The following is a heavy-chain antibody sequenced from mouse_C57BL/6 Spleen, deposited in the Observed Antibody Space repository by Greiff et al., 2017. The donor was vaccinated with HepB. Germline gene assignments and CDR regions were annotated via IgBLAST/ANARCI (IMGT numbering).Heavy chain of an antibody. CDR2: ISSGSSTI. Sequence: EVQVVESGGGLVKPGGSLKLSCAASGFTFSDYGMHWVRQAPEKGLEWVAYISSGSSTIYYADTVKGRFTISRDNAKNTLFLQMTSLRSEDTAMYYCARPMVTWYFDVWGTGTTVTVSS. CDR3: ARPMVTWYFDV. J-gene: IGHJ1*03. D-gene: IGHD2-3*01. V-gene: IGHV5-17*01. CDR1: GFTFSDYG.